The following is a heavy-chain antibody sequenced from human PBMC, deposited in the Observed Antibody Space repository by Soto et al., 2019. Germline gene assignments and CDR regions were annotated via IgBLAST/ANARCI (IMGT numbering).Heavy chain of an antibody. D-gene: IGHD2-2*01. CDR2: INAGNGNT. CDR3: ARNYGSSYCSSTSCYLNWFDP. V-gene: IGHV1-3*01. CDR1: GYTFTSYA. Sequence: GSVKVSCKASGYTFTSYAMHWVRQAPGQRLEWMGWINAGNGNTKYSQKFQGRVTITRDTSASTAYMELSSLRSEDTAVYYCARNYGSSYCSSTSCYLNWFDPWGQGTLVTVSS. J-gene: IGHJ5*02.